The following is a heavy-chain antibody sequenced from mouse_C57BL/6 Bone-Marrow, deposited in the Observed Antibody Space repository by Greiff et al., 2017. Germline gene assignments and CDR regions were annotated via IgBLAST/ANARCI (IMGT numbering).Heavy chain of an antibody. J-gene: IGHJ2*01. CDR2: IDPSDSET. Sequence: QVQLQQPGAELVRPGSSVKLSCKASGYTFTSYWMHWVKQRPIQGLEWIGKIDPSDSETHYNQKFKDKATLTVDKSSSTAYLQLSSLTSEDAAFYCCASLGSIFNDYYWGQGTTLTVSS. CDR3: ASLGSIFNDYY. D-gene: IGHD1-1*01. CDR1: GYTFTSYW. V-gene: IGHV1-52*01.